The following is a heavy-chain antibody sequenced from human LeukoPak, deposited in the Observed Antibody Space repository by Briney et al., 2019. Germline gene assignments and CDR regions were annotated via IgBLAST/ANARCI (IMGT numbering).Heavy chain of an antibody. Sequence: PGGSLRLSCVGSGFSVAYRYMTWVRQAPGKGLEWVSLIYSGSATYYADPVKGRFTISRDNSKNTLHLQMNSLRAEDTAVYYCARVYTNSWSHLDLWGRGTLVTVSS. V-gene: IGHV3-66*01. J-gene: IGHJ2*01. CDR3: ARVYTNSWSHLDL. D-gene: IGHD6-13*01. CDR1: GFSVAYRY. CDR2: IYSGSAT.